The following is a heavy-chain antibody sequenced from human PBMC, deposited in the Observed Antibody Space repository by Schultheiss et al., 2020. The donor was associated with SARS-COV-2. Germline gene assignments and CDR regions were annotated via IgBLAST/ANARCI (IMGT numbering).Heavy chain of an antibody. J-gene: IGHJ6*02. CDR1: GGSISSGDYY. D-gene: IGHD6-13*01. CDR3: ARDGIAAAGTPLYGMDV. Sequence: SQTLSLTCTASGGSISSGDYYWSWIRQPPGKGLEWIGYIYYSGSTNYNPSLKSRVTISVDTSKNQFSLKLSSVTAADTAVYYCARDGIAAAGTPLYGMDVWGQGTTVTVSS. CDR2: IYYSGST. V-gene: IGHV4-61*08.